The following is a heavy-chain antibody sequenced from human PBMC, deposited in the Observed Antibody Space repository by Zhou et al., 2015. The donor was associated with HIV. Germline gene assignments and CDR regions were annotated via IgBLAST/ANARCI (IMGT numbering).Heavy chain of an antibody. CDR2: INPSGGST. Sequence: QVQLVQSGAEVKKPGASVRVSCKASGYTFSSSYIHWVRQAPGQGLEWLGVINPSGGSTAYAQKFQGRVAVTRDTSTSTVYMELSSLRSEDTAVYYCARDAAVSLDYWGRGTLITVSS. D-gene: IGHD5/OR15-5a*01. CDR3: ARDAAVSLDY. V-gene: IGHV1-46*01. J-gene: IGHJ4*02. CDR1: GYTFSSSY.